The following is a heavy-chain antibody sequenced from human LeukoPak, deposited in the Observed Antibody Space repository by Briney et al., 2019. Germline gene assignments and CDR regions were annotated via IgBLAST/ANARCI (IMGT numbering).Heavy chain of an antibody. V-gene: IGHV1-46*01. D-gene: IGHD6-6*01. CDR2: INPSGGST. CDR1: GYTFTSYY. CDR3: ASAARGYY. Sequence: APVKVSCKASGYTFTSYYVHWVRQAHGQGLEWMGIINPSGGSTSYAQKFQGRVTMTRDMSTSTVYMELSSLRSEDTAVYYCASAARGYYWGQGTLVTVSS. J-gene: IGHJ4*02.